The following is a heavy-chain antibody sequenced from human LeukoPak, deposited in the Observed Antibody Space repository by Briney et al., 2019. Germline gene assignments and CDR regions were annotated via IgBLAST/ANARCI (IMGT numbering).Heavy chain of an antibody. Sequence: GGSLRLSCAASRFTFSNYAMSWVRQAPGKGLEWVSAISGSGGIKYYADSVKGRFTISRDNSKNTLYLRMNSLRAEDTAVYYCAKERYRSSWNADLDHWGQGTLVSVSS. CDR1: RFTFSNYA. J-gene: IGHJ4*02. CDR3: AKERYRSSWNADLDH. D-gene: IGHD6-13*01. V-gene: IGHV3-23*01. CDR2: ISGSGGIK.